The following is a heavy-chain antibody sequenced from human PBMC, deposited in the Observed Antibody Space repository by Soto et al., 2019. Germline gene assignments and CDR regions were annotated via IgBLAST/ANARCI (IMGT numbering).Heavy chain of an antibody. D-gene: IGHD1-1*01. CDR1: GYTLTTYG. CDR3: ARGTYFDY. CDR2: ISAYNDHT. J-gene: IGHJ4*02. V-gene: IGHV1-18*01. Sequence: QVQLVQSGTEVKKPGASVKVSCKASGYTLTTYGVSWVRQAPGQGLEWVGWISAYNDHTNYAQKFPGRVTMTTDTSTSTAYMELRSLRSDDTAVYYCARGTYFDYWGQGTLVTVSS.